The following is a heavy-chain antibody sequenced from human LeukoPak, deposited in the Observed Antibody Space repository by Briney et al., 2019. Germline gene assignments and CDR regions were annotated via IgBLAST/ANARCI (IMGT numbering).Heavy chain of an antibody. CDR2: ISYDGSNK. Sequence: GGSLRLSCAASGFTFSSYAMHWVRQAPGKGLEWVAVISYDGSNKYYADSVKGRFAISRDNSKNTLYLQMNSLRAEDTAVYYCAKTIQLWSYYFDYWGQGTLVTVSS. V-gene: IGHV3-30*09. CDR3: AKTIQLWSYYFDY. D-gene: IGHD5-18*01. CDR1: GFTFSSYA. J-gene: IGHJ4*02.